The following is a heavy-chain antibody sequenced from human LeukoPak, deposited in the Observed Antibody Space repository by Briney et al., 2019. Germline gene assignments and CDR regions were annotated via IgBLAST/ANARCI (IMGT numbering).Heavy chain of an antibody. CDR2: IYYTGST. D-gene: IGHD3-10*01. CDR3: ARQIGGFGEFDYFDY. V-gene: IGHV4-39*01. Sequence: SETLSLTCTASGGSISSSSYYWGWIRQPPGKGLEWIGCIYYTGSTYYNPSLKSRVTISVDTSKNQFSLKLSSVTAADTAVYYCARQIGGFGEFDYFDYWGQGTLVTVSS. CDR1: GGSISSSSYY. J-gene: IGHJ4*02.